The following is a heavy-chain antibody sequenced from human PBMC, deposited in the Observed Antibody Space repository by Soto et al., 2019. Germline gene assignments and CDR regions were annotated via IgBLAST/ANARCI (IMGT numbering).Heavy chain of an antibody. J-gene: IGHJ4*02. D-gene: IGHD3-10*01. V-gene: IGHV3-23*01. CDR1: GFTFNSFA. CDR3: AKDRYFASGSYDY. CDR2: VSASGGDT. Sequence: GGSLRLSCTASGFTFNSFAMTWIRQAPGKGLEWVSGVSASGGDTYYADSVKGRFTVSRDNSKNTLYLQMNSLRVEDTALYYCAKDRYFASGSYDYWGQGTLVTVSS.